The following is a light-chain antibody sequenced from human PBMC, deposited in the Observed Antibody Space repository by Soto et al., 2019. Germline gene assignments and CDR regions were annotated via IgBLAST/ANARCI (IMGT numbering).Light chain of an antibody. CDR3: SSNVGSTNLKI. J-gene: IGLJ2*01. V-gene: IGLV2-8*01. Sequence: QSALTQPPSASGSPGQSVTISCTGTNSDAGGSTYVSWYQQHPGKAPKLVIYEVIKRPSGVPDHFSGSRSGNTASLTVSGLQAEDEADYYCSSNVGSTNLKIFGGGTKLTVL. CDR2: EVI. CDR1: NSDAGGSTY.